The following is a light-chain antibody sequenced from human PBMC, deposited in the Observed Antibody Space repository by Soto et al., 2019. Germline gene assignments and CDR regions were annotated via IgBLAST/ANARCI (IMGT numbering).Light chain of an antibody. CDR2: DAS. CDR1: QRLSSN. V-gene: IGKV3-11*01. J-gene: IGKJ3*01. CDR3: QQRSNWPFT. Sequence: EIVLSQSPVTLSVSPGERVTLSCRASQRLSSNLAWYQQKPGQAPRLLIYDASNRATGIPARFSGSGSGTDFTLTISSLEPEDFAVYYCQQRSNWPFTFGPRTKVDIK.